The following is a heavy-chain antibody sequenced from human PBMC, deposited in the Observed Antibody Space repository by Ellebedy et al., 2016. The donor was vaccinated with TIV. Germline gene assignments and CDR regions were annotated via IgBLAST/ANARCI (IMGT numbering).Heavy chain of an antibody. Sequence: GESLKISCAASGFSFSTYWMFWVRQAPGKGLVWVSRINTDGTITDYADSVKGRFTISRDNAKNTLYLQMNSLRADDTAVYYCARDYWGYWGQGTPVTVSS. CDR3: ARDYWGY. CDR1: GFSFSTYW. CDR2: INTDGTIT. V-gene: IGHV3-74*01. J-gene: IGHJ4*02. D-gene: IGHD3-16*01.